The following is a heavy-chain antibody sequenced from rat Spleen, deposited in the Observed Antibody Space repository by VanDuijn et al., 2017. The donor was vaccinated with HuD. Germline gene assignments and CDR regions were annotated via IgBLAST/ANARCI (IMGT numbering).Heavy chain of an antibody. J-gene: IGHJ1*01. CDR3: ARFPQLCAYWYFDF. D-gene: IGHD1-10*01. V-gene: IGHV5-17*01. CDR1: GFIFSDYY. Sequence: EVQLVESGGGLVQPGRSLKLSCAASGFIFSDYYMAWVRQDPKKGLEWAATIIYDDTNTYYLDSVRGRFTISRDNAKNTLYLQMDSLRSEYTATYYCARFPQLCAYWYFDFWGPGTMVTVSS. CDR2: IIYDDTNT.